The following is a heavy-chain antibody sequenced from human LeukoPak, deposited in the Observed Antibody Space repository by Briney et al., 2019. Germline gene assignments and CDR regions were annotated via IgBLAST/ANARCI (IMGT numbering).Heavy chain of an antibody. J-gene: IGHJ6*03. CDR3: ARAPILWFGEFDNYYYYYYMDV. Sequence: SETLSLTCTLSGGSLSSYYRSWIRPPAGKGLGWIGRIYTSGSTNYNPSLKSRVTMSVDTSKNQFSLKLSSVTAADTAVYYCARAPILWFGEFDNYYYYYYMDVWGKGTTVTVSS. CDR2: IYTSGST. V-gene: IGHV4-4*07. D-gene: IGHD3-10*01. CDR1: GGSLSSYY.